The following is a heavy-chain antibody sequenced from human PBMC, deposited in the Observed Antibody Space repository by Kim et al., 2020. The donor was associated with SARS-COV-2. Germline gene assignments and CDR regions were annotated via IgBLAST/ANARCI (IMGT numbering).Heavy chain of an antibody. CDR3: ARDLSPRLRFLEWLPDMDV. CDR2: ISAYNGNT. Sequence: ASVKVSCKASGYTFTSYGISWVRQAPGQGLEWMGWISAYNGNTNYAQKLQGRVTMTTDTSTSTAYMELRSLRSDDTAVYYCARDLSPRLRFLEWLPDMDVWGKGTTVTVSS. V-gene: IGHV1-18*01. J-gene: IGHJ6*03. CDR1: GYTFTSYG. D-gene: IGHD3-3*01.